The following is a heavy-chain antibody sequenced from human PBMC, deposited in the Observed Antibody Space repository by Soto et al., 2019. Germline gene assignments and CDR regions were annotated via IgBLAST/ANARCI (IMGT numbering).Heavy chain of an antibody. V-gene: IGHV3-30*02. CDR1: GGNFLGYG. J-gene: IGHJ4*02. CDR3: AREPTTILVRIDY. CDR2: IRFDGSNE. D-gene: IGHD5-12*01. Sequence: GVSLRLSWTVAGGNFLGYGMHWVRKAPGKGLEWVAIIRFDGSNEEYADSVTGRFAVSRDNSKNTLFLQMNSLRPEDTAVYYCAREPTTILVRIDYWGQGTLVTVSS.